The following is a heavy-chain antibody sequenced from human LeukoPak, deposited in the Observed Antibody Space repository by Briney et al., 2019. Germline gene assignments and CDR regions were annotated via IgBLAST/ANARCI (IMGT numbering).Heavy chain of an antibody. CDR1: GFTFSNYG. CDR2: IWLDGSEK. J-gene: IGHJ5*02. CDR3: ARGQLSLNWFDP. V-gene: IGHV3-33*01. D-gene: IGHD6-6*01. Sequence: PGRSLRLSCAASGFTFSNYGMHWVRQAPGKGLEWVAVIWLDGSEKYYTDSVKGRFTISRDNSKNTLSLQMNSLRAEDTAVYYCARGQLSLNWFDPWGQGTLVTVSS.